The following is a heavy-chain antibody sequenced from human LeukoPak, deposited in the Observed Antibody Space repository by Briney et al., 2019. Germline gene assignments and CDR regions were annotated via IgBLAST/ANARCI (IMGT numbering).Heavy chain of an antibody. CDR3: ARGMGRITMIVVVPNPDDALDV. D-gene: IGHD3-22*01. CDR2: SIPIFGTE. J-gene: IGHJ3*01. V-gene: IGHV1-69*01. CDR1: GGTFNSYV. Sequence: SVKVSCKASGGTFNSYVISGVRQAPGLGLEWMGGSIPIFGTENKAQKFPRRVTITAAESTSTAYMELSSLRSEDMAVYYCARGMGRITMIVVVPNPDDALDVWGQGTMVTVSS.